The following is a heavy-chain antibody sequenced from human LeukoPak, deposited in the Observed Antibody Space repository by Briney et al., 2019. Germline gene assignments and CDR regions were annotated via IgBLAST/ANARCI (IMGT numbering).Heavy chain of an antibody. CDR1: GFTFSSYD. D-gene: IGHD3-16*01. V-gene: IGHV3-13*01. Sequence: PGGSLRLSCAASGFTFSSYDMHWVRQATGKGLEWVSAIGTAGDTYYPGSVKGRFTISRENAKNTLYLQMNSLRAEDTAVYYCANGAFRLYYIDVWGKGTTVTVSS. CDR2: IGTAGDT. J-gene: IGHJ6*03. CDR3: ANGAFRLYYIDV.